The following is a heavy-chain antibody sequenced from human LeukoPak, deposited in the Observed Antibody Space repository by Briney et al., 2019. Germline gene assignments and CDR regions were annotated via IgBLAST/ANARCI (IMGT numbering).Heavy chain of an antibody. CDR1: GYTFTSYA. D-gene: IGHD3-22*01. Sequence: ASVKVSCKASGYTFTSYAMNWVRQAPGQGLEWMGWINTNTGNPTYAQGFTGRFVFSLDTSVSTAYMQISSLKAEDTAVYYCYTTSYYYDSSGLDYWGQETLVTVSS. CDR3: YTTSYYYDSSGLDY. CDR2: INTNTGNP. J-gene: IGHJ4*02. V-gene: IGHV7-4-1*02.